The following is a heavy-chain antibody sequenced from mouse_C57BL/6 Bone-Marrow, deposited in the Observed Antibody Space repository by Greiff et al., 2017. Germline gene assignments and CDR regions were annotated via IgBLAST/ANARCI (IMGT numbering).Heavy chain of an antibody. CDR2: IDPENGDT. J-gene: IGHJ1*03. Sequence: VQLQQSGAELVRPAASVQLSCTASGFHIKDDYMHCVKQRPEQGLEGIGWIDPENGDTEYASPFQGQASITADTSSNTAYLQLSRLTPEGTAVYCCTTHYSSSHWYFHVRRTGPTGTVAS. CDR3: TTHYSSSHWYFHV. V-gene: IGHV14-4*01. D-gene: IGHD1-1*01. CDR1: GFHIKDDY.